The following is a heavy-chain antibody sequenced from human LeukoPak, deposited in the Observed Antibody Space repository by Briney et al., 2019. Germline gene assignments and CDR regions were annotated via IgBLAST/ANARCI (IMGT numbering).Heavy chain of an antibody. J-gene: IGHJ2*01. Sequence: GGSVRLSCAASGFTFSSYDMHWARQATGKGLEWVSAIGTAGDTYYPGSVKGRFTISRENAKNSVYLQMNSLRAGDTAVYYCARDPRGEKYFDLWGRAAMATDSS. CDR2: IGTAGDT. V-gene: IGHV3-13*04. CDR3: ARDPRGEKYFDL. CDR1: GFTFSSYD. D-gene: IGHD3-10*01.